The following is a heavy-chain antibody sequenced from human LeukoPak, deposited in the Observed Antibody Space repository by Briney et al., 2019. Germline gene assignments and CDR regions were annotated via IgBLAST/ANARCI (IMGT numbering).Heavy chain of an antibody. CDR2: IYYSGST. J-gene: IGHJ4*02. CDR3: ARHDMGVAVAGSFDC. CDR1: GNSISSSYY. D-gene: IGHD6-19*01. Sequence: PSETLSLTXAVSGNSISSSYYWGWIRQPPGKGLEWIGSIYYSGSTYYNPSLKSRVTISVDTSKNQFSLKLSSVTAADTAIYYCARHDMGVAVAGSFDCWGQGTVVTVSS. V-gene: IGHV4-39*01.